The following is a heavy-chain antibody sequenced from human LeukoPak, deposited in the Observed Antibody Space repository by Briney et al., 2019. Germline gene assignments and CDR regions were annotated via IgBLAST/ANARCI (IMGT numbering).Heavy chain of an antibody. CDR2: IYYSGNT. CDR3: ARDRCSSTSCFNWFDP. V-gene: IGHV4-39*07. CDR1: GGSISSTTYY. Sequence: SETLSLTCIVSGGSISSTTYYWGWIRQPPGKRLEWIGSIYYSGNTYYNPSLKSRVTISVDTSKSQFSLKLSSVTAADTAVYYCARDRCSSTSCFNWFDPWGQGTLVTVSS. J-gene: IGHJ5*02. D-gene: IGHD2-2*01.